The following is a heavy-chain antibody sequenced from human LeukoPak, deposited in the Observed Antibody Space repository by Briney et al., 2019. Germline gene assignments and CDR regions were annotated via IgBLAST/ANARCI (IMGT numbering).Heavy chain of an antibody. V-gene: IGHV4-59*08. Sequence: PSETLSLTCTVSGGSISNYYWNWIRQPPGKGLEWIGYIYYTGNTNYNPSLKSRVTILVDTSKNQFSLKLSSVTAADTAVYYCARRGISSSLTPALDYWGQGTLVTVSS. CDR1: GGSISNYY. CDR3: ARRGISSSLTPALDY. J-gene: IGHJ4*02. D-gene: IGHD6-6*01. CDR2: IYYTGNT.